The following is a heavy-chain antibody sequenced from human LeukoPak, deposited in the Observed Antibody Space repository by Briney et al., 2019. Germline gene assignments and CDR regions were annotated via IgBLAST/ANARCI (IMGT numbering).Heavy chain of an antibody. CDR2: IYSSGST. CDR3: ARHRGGYKNGGFDF. V-gene: IGHV4-4*07. J-gene: IGHJ4*02. CDR1: SSSLSSYY. Sequence: SETLSLTCTVSSSSLSSYYWSWIRQPAAKGLESIGRIYSSGSTNYNPSLKSRITMSVDTSKNQFSLRVTSMTAADTAVYYCARHRGGYKNGGFDFWGQGTLVTVSS. D-gene: IGHD5-24*01.